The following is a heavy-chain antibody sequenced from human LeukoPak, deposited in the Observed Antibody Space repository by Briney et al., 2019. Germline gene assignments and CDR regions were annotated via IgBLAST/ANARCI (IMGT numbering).Heavy chain of an antibody. CDR3: ARDLTVIPSANHH. V-gene: IGHV1-18*01. J-gene: IGHJ5*02. CDR2: ISAYNGNT. D-gene: IGHD2-2*01. Sequence: GASVKVSCKASGYTFPNYGITWVRQAPGQGLEWMGWISAYNGNTHYARKFQGRVTLTVDISTNTAYMELRSLRSDDTAVYYCARDLTVIPSANHHWGQGTLVTVSS. CDR1: GYTFPNYG.